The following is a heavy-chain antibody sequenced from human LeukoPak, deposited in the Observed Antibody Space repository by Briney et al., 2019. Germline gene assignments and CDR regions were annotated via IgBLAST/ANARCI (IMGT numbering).Heavy chain of an antibody. D-gene: IGHD2-15*01. CDR3: ARAAAAYNRWYFFDY. CDR1: GGSINSGDHY. V-gene: IGHV4-30-4*01. Sequence: SETLSLTCTVSGGSINSGDHYWSWIRQPPGQGLEWLGYIHHSGRTYYNPSLKSRVTMSIDMSKNQFSLSLNSVTAAGSAVYYCARAAAAYNRWYFFDYWGLGTLVTVSS. CDR2: IHHSGRT. J-gene: IGHJ4*02.